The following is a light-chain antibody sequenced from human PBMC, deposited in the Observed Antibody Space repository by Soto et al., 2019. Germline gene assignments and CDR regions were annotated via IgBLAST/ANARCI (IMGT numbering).Light chain of an antibody. CDR1: SGHSSYA. CDR2: GNSDGRH. V-gene: IGLV4-69*01. Sequence: QRVLTQSPSASSSRGASVKLTCTLSSGHSSYAIAWHQQQPEKGPRYLMRGNSDGRHIKGDGIPDRFSGSSSGADRYLTISSLQSEDEADYYCQTWGTGTVVFGGGTQLTVL. J-gene: IGLJ2*01. CDR3: QTWGTGTVV.